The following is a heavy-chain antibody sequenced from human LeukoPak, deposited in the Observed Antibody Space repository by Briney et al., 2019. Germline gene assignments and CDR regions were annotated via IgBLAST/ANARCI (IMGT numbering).Heavy chain of an antibody. CDR2: INHSGST. V-gene: IGHV4-34*01. CDR1: GGSFSGYY. D-gene: IGHD4-17*01. CDR3: ARDHPPLSDGDYYYYGMDV. Sequence: SETLSLTCAVYGGSFSGYYWSWIRQPPGKGLEWIGEINHSGSTNYNPSLKSRVTISVDTSKNQFSLKLSSVTAADTAVYYCARDHPPLSDGDYYYYGMDVWGKGTTVTVSP. J-gene: IGHJ6*04.